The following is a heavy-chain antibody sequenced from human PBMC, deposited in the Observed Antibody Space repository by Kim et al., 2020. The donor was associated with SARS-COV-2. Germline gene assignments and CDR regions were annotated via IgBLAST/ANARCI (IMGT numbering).Heavy chain of an antibody. Sequence: GGSLRLSCAASGFTFSSYAMSWVRQAPGKGLEWVSAISGSGGSTYYADSVKGRFTISRDNSKNTLYLQMNSLRAEDTAVYYCAKRKESRRQLVHGYGMDVWGQGTTVTVSS. J-gene: IGHJ6*02. CDR3: AKRKESRRQLVHGYGMDV. D-gene: IGHD6-13*01. CDR1: GFTFSSYA. V-gene: IGHV3-23*01. CDR2: ISGSGGST.